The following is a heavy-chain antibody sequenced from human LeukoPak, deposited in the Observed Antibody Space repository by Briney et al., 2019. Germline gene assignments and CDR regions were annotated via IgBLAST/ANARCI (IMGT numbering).Heavy chain of an antibody. CDR1: GGSISSSSYY. D-gene: IGHD4-17*01. Sequence: SETLSLTCTVSGGSISSSSYYWGWIRQPPGKGLEWIGSFYYSGSTYYNPSLKSRVTISVDTSKNQFSLKLSSVTAADTTVYDCAKHHYSFSTVTYLDYWGQGTLVTVSS. V-gene: IGHV4-39*01. CDR2: FYYSGST. J-gene: IGHJ4*02. CDR3: AKHHYSFSTVTYLDY.